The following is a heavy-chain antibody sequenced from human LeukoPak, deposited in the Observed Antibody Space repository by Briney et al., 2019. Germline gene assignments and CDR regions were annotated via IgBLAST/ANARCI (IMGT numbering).Heavy chain of an antibody. V-gene: IGHV4-34*01. J-gene: IGHJ6*03. Sequence: PSETLSLTCAVYGGSFSGYYWSWIRQPPGKGLEWIGEINHSGSTNYNPSLKSRVTISVDTSKNQFSLKLSSVTAADTAVYYCARSSWYAFWKTPYYYYYMDVWGKGTTVTVSS. CDR3: ARSSWYAFWKTPYYYYYMDV. CDR2: INHSGST. CDR1: GGSFSGYY. D-gene: IGHD6-13*01.